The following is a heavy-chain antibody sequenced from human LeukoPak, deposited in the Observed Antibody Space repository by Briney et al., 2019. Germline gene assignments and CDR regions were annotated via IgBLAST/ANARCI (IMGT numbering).Heavy chain of an antibody. Sequence: RGSLRLSCAASGFSFSVYEMHWVRQAPGRGLEWIADISGSDTSTYYADSVKGRFTTSRDNAKNSLYLQMNRLRVEDTAVYYCTTLTVASNFDYWGQGTLVTVSS. CDR1: GFSFSVYE. D-gene: IGHD6-19*01. CDR2: ISGSDTST. J-gene: IGHJ4*02. V-gene: IGHV3-48*03. CDR3: TTLTVASNFDY.